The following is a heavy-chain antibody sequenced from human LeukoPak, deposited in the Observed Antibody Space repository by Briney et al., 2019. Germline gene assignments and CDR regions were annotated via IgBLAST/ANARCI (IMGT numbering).Heavy chain of an antibody. D-gene: IGHD2-8*01. J-gene: IGHJ4*02. CDR2: IYTSGST. CDR3: ARSRFESNVPFFDF. Sequence: SETLSLTCTVSGGSISSYYWSWIRQPAGKGLEWIGRIYTSGSTNFNPSLKTRVTMSVDTSKNQFSLKLSSVTAADTAVYYCARSRFESNVPFFDFWGQGNPGHRLL. V-gene: IGHV4-4*07. CDR1: GGSISSYY.